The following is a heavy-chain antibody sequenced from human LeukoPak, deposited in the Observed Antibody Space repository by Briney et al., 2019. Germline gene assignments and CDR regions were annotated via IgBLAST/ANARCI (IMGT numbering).Heavy chain of an antibody. CDR2: IYYSGGT. D-gene: IGHD1-1*01. Sequence: SETLSLTCTVSGGSISSYYWSWSRQPPGKGLEWVGDIYYSGGTNYNPSLKSRVTISVDTPKNKCSLNLSALTAARTPVYYSARLAGTGTDYSGEATLVTVPS. CDR3: ARLAGTGTDY. CDR1: GGSISSYY. J-gene: IGHJ4*02. V-gene: IGHV4-59*01.